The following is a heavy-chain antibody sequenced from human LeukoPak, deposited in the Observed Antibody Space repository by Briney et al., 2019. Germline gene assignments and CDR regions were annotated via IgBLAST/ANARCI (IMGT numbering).Heavy chain of an antibody. J-gene: IGHJ4*02. CDR1: GFTFSSYA. CDR2: ISYDGSNK. D-gene: IGHD5-24*01. Sequence: GALRLSCAASGFTFSSYAMHWVRQAPGKGLEWVAVISYDGSNKYYADSVKGRFTISRDNSKNTLYLQMNSLRAEDTAVYYCARVRIELATMLLDYWGQGTLVTVSS. V-gene: IGHV3-30-3*01. CDR3: ARVRIELATMLLDY.